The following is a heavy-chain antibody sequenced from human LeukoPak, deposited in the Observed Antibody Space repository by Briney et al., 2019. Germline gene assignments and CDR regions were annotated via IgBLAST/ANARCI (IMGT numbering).Heavy chain of an antibody. D-gene: IGHD3-22*01. CDR3: ARDEYYYDSSTGFDY. CDR2: ISSSGSTI. CDR1: GFTFSDYY. J-gene: IGHJ4*02. V-gene: IGHV3-11*04. Sequence: PGGSLRFSCAASGFTFSDYYMSWIRQAPGKGLEWVSYISSSGSTIYYADSVKGRFTISRDNAKNSLYLQMNSLRAEDTAVYYCARDEYYYDSSTGFDYWGQGTLVTVSS.